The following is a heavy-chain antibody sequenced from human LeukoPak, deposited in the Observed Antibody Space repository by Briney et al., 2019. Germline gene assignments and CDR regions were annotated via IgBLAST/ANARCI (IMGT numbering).Heavy chain of an antibody. CDR3: AREKYGSSWYALDY. V-gene: IGHV1-18*01. D-gene: IGHD6-13*01. CDR1: GYTFTSYG. Sequence: ASVKVSCKASGYTFTSYGISWVRQAPGQGLEWMGWISAYNGNTNYAQKLQGRVTMTTDTSTSTAYMELRSLRSDDTAVYYCAREKYGSSWYALDYWGQGTLVTVSS. J-gene: IGHJ4*02. CDR2: ISAYNGNT.